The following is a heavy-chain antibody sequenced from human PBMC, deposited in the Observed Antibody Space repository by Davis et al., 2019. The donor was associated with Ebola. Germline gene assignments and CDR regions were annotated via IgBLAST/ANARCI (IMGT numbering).Heavy chain of an antibody. CDR3: ARDLYYYDSSGYYTRFDY. J-gene: IGHJ4*02. CDR2: INHSGST. D-gene: IGHD3-22*01. CDR1: GGSFSGYY. V-gene: IGHV4-34*01. Sequence: MPGGSLRLSCAVYGGSFSGYYWSWIRQPPGKGLEWIGEINHSGSTNYNPSLKSRVTISVDTSKNQFSLKLSSVTAADTAVYYCARDLYYYDSSGYYTRFDYWGQGTLVTVSS.